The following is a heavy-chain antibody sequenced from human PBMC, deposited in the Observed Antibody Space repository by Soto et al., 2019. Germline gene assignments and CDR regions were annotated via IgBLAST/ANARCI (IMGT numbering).Heavy chain of an antibody. V-gene: IGHV3-30*18. D-gene: IGHD2-2*01. CDR1: GFTFSSNG. J-gene: IGHJ4*02. CDR2: ISYDGSNK. Sequence: QVQLVESGGGVVQPGRSLRLSCAASGFTFSSNGMHWVRQAPGTGLEWVAIISYDGSNKYYADSVKGRFTISRDNSKTTLDLQMRFLRVEDTAVYFWAKEGYCSTTSCYYGDFDYWGQGTLVTVSS. CDR3: AKEGYCSTTSCYYGDFDY.